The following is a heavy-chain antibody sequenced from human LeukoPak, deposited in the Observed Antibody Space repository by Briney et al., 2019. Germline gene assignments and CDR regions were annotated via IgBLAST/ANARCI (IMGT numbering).Heavy chain of an antibody. D-gene: IGHD3-22*01. CDR1: GGSISSYY. J-gene: IGHJ5*02. CDR2: IYYSGST. Sequence: SGTLSLTCTVSGGSISSYYWSWIRQPPGKGLEWIGYIYYSGSTNYNPSLKSRVTISVDTSKNQFSLKLSSVTAADTAVYYCARHRGYYDSPNWFDPWGQGTLVTVSS. V-gene: IGHV4-59*08. CDR3: ARHRGYYDSPNWFDP.